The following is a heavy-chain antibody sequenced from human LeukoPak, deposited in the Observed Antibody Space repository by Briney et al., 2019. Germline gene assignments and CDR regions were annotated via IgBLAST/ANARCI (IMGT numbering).Heavy chain of an antibody. V-gene: IGHV3-21*01. CDR2: ISSSSSYI. Sequence: GGSLRLSCAASGFTFSSYWMSWVRQAPGKGLEWVSSISSSSSYIYYADSVKGRFTISRDNAKNSLYLQMNSLRAEDTAVYYCARDVRQLVLYWGQGTLVTVSS. CDR1: GFTFSSYW. J-gene: IGHJ4*02. CDR3: ARDVRQLVLY. D-gene: IGHD6-6*01.